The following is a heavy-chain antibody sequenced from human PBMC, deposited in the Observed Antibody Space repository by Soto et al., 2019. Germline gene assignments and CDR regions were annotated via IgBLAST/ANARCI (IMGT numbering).Heavy chain of an antibody. D-gene: IGHD3-16*01. CDR2: ISYSGST. CDR3: ARGAWGLGY. Sequence: QVPLQESGPGLVKPSETLSLTCTVSGGSISSYYWSWIRQPPGKGLEWIGYISYSGSTNYNPSLKSRVTISVDTSKNQFSLKLSSVTAADTAVYYCARGAWGLGYWGQGTLVTVSS. V-gene: IGHV4-59*01. J-gene: IGHJ4*02. CDR1: GGSISSYY.